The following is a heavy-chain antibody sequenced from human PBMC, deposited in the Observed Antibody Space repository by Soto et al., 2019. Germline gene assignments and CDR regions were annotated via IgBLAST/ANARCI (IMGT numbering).Heavy chain of an antibody. J-gene: IGHJ6*02. CDR2: IIPILGIA. V-gene: IGHV1-69*02. CDR3: ARFKEEGYYGMDV. Sequence: GASVKVSCKASGGTFSSYTISWVRQAPGQGLEWMGRIIPILGIANYAQKFQGRVTITADKSTSTAYMELSSLRSEDTAVYYCARFKEEGYYGMDVWGQGTTVTVSS. CDR1: GGTFSSYT.